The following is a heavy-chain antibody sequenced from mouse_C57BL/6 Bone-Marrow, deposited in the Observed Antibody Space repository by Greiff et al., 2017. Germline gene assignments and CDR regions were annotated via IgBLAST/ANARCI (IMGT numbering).Heavy chain of an antibody. CDR2: INPNNGGT. D-gene: IGHD1-1*01. CDR1: GYTFTDYY. Sequence: VQLQQSGPELVKPGASVKISCKASGYTFTDYYMNWVKQSHGKSLEWIGDINPNNGGTSYNQKFKGKATLTVDKSSSTAYMELRSLTSEDSAVYYCARLRGFAYWGQGTLVTVSA. CDR3: ARLRGFAY. J-gene: IGHJ3*01. V-gene: IGHV1-26*01.